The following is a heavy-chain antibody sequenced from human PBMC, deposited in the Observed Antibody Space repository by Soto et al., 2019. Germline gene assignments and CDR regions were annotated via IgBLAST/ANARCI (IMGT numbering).Heavy chain of an antibody. CDR3: AKGPVVPASGRGYFDY. Sequence: GGSLRLSCAASGFTFSSYVMTWVRQAPGKGLEWVSSISGSGGSTYYADSVKGRFTISRDNSKNTLYLQMNSPRAEDTALYYCAKGPVVPASGRGYFDYWGQGTLVTVSS. CDR2: ISGSGGST. V-gene: IGHV3-23*01. CDR1: GFTFSSYV. D-gene: IGHD2-2*01. J-gene: IGHJ4*02.